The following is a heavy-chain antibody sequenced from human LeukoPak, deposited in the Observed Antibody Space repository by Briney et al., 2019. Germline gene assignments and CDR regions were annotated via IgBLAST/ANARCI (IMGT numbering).Heavy chain of an antibody. D-gene: IGHD6-19*01. CDR3: ARPRQWLVRAPDAFDI. V-gene: IGHV4-34*01. J-gene: IGHJ3*02. CDR2: INHSGST. CDR1: GGSFSGYY. Sequence: SETLSLTCAVYGGSFSGYYWSWIRQPSGKGLEWIGEINHSGSTNYNPSLKSRVTISVDTSKNQFSLKLSSVTAADTAVYYCARPRQWLVRAPDAFDIWGQGTMVTVSS.